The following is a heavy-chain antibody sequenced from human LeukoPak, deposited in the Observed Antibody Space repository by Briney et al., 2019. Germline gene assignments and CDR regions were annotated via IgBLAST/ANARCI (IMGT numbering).Heavy chain of an antibody. Sequence: SETLSLTCNVSLDSISSFYWSWIRQSAGAGLEWIGRIYTTGKTDYNPSLKSRVTVSVDTSRNQVSLKLRSVTAADTAVYYCARDVGASNFDYWGQGILVIVSS. CDR2: IYTTGKT. D-gene: IGHD1-26*01. CDR1: LDSISSFY. V-gene: IGHV4-4*07. J-gene: IGHJ4*02. CDR3: ARDVGASNFDY.